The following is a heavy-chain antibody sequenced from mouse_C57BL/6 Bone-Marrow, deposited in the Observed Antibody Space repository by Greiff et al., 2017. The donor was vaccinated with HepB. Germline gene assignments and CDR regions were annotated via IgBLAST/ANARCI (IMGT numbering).Heavy chain of an antibody. Sequence: VQLQQSGPVLVKPGASVKMSCKASGYTFNDYYMNWVKQSHGKSLEWIGVINPYNGGTSYNQKFKGKATLTVDKSSSTAYMELNSLTSEDSAVYYCASTTVVARGGYWGQGTTLTVSA. V-gene: IGHV1-19*01. D-gene: IGHD1-1*01. CDR3: ASTTVVARGGY. CDR1: GYTFNDYY. CDR2: INPYNGGT. J-gene: IGHJ2*01.